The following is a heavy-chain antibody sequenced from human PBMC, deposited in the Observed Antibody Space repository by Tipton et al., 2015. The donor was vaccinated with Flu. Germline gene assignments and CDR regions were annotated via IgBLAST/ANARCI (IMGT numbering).Heavy chain of an antibody. J-gene: IGHJ3*02. CDR3: ARRTMAENDAFDI. D-gene: IGHD4/OR15-4a*01. CDR1: GGSISSYY. CDR2: IYYSGST. Sequence: TLSLTCTVSGGSISSYYWSWIRQPPGKGLEWIGYIYYSGSTNYNPSLKSRVTISVDTSKNQFSLKLSSVTAADTAVYHCARRTMAENDAFDIWGQGTMVTVSS. V-gene: IGHV4-59*01.